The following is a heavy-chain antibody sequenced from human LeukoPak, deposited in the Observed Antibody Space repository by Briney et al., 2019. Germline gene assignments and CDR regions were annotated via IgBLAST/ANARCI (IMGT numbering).Heavy chain of an antibody. Sequence: TGGSPRLSCAASGFTFSSFAMTWVRQAPGKGLEWVSSITGNHGPTYNTDSVKGRFTISRDNSQNTLYLQMNSLRAEDTAVYYCTKDPNGDYVGAFDPWGQGTLVTVSS. D-gene: IGHD4-17*01. CDR2: ITGNHGPT. CDR1: GFTFSSFA. J-gene: IGHJ5*02. CDR3: TKDPNGDYVGAFDP. V-gene: IGHV3-23*01.